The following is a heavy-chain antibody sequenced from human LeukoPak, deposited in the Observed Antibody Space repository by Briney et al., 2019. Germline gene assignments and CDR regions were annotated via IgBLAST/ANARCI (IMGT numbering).Heavy chain of an antibody. Sequence: SETLSLTCTVSGGSIRSSSYYWGWIRQPPGKGLEWIGSIYYSGSTYYNPSLKSRVTISVDTSKNQFSLKLSSVTAADTAVYYCARTTEDCSSTSCYQYWFDPWGQGTLVTVSS. CDR3: ARTTEDCSSTSCYQYWFDP. CDR1: GGSIRSSSYY. J-gene: IGHJ5*02. D-gene: IGHD2-2*01. CDR2: IYYSGST. V-gene: IGHV4-39*01.